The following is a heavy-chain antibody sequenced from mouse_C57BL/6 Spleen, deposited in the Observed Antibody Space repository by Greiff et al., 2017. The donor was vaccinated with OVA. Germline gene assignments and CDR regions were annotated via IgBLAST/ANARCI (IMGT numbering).Heavy chain of an antibody. CDR3: HLLTTEGFFDY. CDR1: GFTFTDYY. D-gene: IGHD1-1*01. Sequence: LVESGGGLVQPGGSLSLSCAASGFTFTDYYMSWVRQPPGKALEWLGFIRNKANGYTTEYSASVKGRFTISRDNSQSILYLQMNALRAEDSATYYCHLLTTEGFFDYWGQGTTLTVSS. CDR2: IRNKANGYTT. V-gene: IGHV7-3*01. J-gene: IGHJ2*01.